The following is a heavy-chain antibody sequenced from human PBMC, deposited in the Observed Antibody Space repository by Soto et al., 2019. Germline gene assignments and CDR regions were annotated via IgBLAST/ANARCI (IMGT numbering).Heavy chain of an antibody. Sequence: QVQLVESGGGVVKPGSSLRLSCEASGFTFSTHAMHWVRQAPGKGRECVAIVSFDGSNKYYADSVKGRFTISRDNSKNTLYLQMSGLTPEDTAFYYCARDQTGITTAGGGRIDRWGQGTLVTVSS. V-gene: IGHV3-30-3*01. J-gene: IGHJ5*02. CDR3: ARDQTGITTAGGGRIDR. CDR1: GFTFSTHA. D-gene: IGHD6-13*01. CDR2: VSFDGSNK.